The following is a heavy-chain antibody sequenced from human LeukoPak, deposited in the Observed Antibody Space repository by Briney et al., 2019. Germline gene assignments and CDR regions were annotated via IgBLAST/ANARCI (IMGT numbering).Heavy chain of an antibody. Sequence: AGGSLRLSCAASGFTFSSYEMNWVRQAPGKGLEWVSYISSSGSTIYYADSVKGRFTISRDNAKNSLYLQMNSLRAEDTAVYYCARDKADYDYVWGSYRYTNYYYYYYMDVWGKGTTVTISS. D-gene: IGHD3-16*02. CDR1: GFTFSSYE. V-gene: IGHV3-48*03. CDR3: ARDKADYDYVWGSYRYTNYYYYYYMDV. J-gene: IGHJ6*03. CDR2: ISSSGSTI.